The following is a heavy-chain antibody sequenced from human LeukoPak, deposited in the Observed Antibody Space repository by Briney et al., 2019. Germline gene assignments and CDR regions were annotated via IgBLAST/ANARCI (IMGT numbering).Heavy chain of an antibody. D-gene: IGHD6-19*01. V-gene: IGHV1-2*06. CDR1: GYTFTGYY. J-gene: IGHJ4*02. CDR3: ARDGGAGWSAFDY. CDR2: INPNSGGT. Sequence: GASVKVSCKASGYTFTGYYMHWVRQAPGQGLEWMGRINPNSGGTNYAQKFQGRVTMTRDTSISTAYMGLSRLRADDTAVYYCARDGGAGWSAFDYWGQGTLVTVSS.